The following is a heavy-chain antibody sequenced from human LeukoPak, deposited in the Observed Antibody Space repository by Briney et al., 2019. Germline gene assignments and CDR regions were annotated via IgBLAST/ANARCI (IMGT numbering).Heavy chain of an antibody. D-gene: IGHD3-10*01. Sequence: SETLSLTFTVSGGSLSSAVYYWNWVRQPPGKGLEWIGNIYYSGSPYYNPSLKSRVTISVDTSKNQFSLKLSSVTAADTAVYYCAREAMVRGVSPGGAFDIWGQGTMVTVSS. CDR3: AREAMVRGVSPGGAFDI. J-gene: IGHJ3*02. CDR2: IYYSGSP. CDR1: GGSLSSAVYY. V-gene: IGHV4-61*08.